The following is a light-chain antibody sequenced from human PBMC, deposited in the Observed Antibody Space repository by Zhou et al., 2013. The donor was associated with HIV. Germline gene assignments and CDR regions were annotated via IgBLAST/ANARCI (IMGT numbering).Light chain of an antibody. Sequence: DIVLTQSPATLSLSPGERATLSCRASQSVGSYLAWYQQKPGQAPRLLIYDASNRATGIPARFSGSGSGTDFTLTITSLEPEDFAVYYCQQGSSWPPRITFGPGTKVDIK. J-gene: IGKJ3*01. V-gene: IGKV3-11*01. CDR2: DAS. CDR3: QQGSSWPPRIT. CDR1: QSVGSY.